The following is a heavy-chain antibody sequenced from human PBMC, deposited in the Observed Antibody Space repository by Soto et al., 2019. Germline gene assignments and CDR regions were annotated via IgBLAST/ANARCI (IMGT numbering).Heavy chain of an antibody. CDR2: IYSGGST. J-gene: IGHJ4*02. Sequence: VGSLRLSCAASGVTVSSNYMSWVRQAPGKGLEWASVIYSGGSTYYADSVKGRFTISRDNSKNTLYLQMNSLRAEDTAVYYCARHGYNYGGGYFDYWGKGTLVTVSS. CDR3: ARHGYNYGGGYFDY. D-gene: IGHD5-18*01. V-gene: IGHV3-66*04. CDR1: GVTVSSNY.